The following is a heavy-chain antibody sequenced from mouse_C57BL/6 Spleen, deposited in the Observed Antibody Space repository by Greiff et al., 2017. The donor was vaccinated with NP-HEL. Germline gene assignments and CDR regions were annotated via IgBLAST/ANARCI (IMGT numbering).Heavy chain of an antibody. CDR3: ARAALTGTTYYVDD. CDR1: GYTFTSYW. D-gene: IGHD4-1*01. Sequence: QLQQPGAELVRPGSSVKLSCKASGYTFTSYWMHWVKQRPIQGLEWIGNIDPSDSETHYNQKFKDKATLTVDKSSSTAYMQRSSLTSEDSAVYYCARAALTGTTYYVDDWGQGTTLTVSS. J-gene: IGHJ2*01. CDR2: IDPSDSET. V-gene: IGHV1-52*01.